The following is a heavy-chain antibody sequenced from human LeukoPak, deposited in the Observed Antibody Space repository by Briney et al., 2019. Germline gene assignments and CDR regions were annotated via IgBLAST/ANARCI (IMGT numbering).Heavy chain of an antibody. Sequence: TGGSLRLSCAASGFTFSSYGMHWVRQAPGKGLEWVAVIWYDGSNKYYADSVKGRFTISRDNSKNTLYLQMNSLRAEDTAVYYCARDHPYYYDSSGYSDYWGQGTLVTVSS. J-gene: IGHJ4*02. CDR1: GFTFSSYG. CDR2: IWYDGSNK. D-gene: IGHD3-22*01. V-gene: IGHV3-33*01. CDR3: ARDHPYYYDSSGYSDY.